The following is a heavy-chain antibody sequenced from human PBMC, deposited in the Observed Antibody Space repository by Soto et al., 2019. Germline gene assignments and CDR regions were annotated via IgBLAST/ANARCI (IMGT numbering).Heavy chain of an antibody. CDR3: AREDSSGSIFDY. V-gene: IGHV4-59*01. D-gene: IGHD6-19*01. J-gene: IGHJ4*02. CDR2: IYYSGST. Sequence: SETLSLTCTVSGGSISSYYWSWIRQPPGKGLEWIGYIYYSGSTNYNPSLKSRVTISVDTSKNQFSLKLSSVTAADTAVYYCAREDSSGSIFDYWGQGTLVTVSS. CDR1: GGSISSYY.